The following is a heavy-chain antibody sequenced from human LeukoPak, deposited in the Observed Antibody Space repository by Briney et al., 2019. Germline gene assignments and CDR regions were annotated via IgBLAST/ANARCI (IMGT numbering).Heavy chain of an antibody. J-gene: IGHJ4*02. CDR1: GGSISGDNYY. CDR3: ARGNMVRGVPEYYFDY. D-gene: IGHD3-10*01. Sequence: SETLSLTCTVSGGSISGDNYYWSWIRQPPGKGLEWIGYIYYSGSTNYNPSLKSRVTISVDTSKNQFSLKLSSVTAADTAVYYCARGNMVRGVPEYYFDYWGQGTLVTVSS. CDR2: IYYSGST. V-gene: IGHV4-61*01.